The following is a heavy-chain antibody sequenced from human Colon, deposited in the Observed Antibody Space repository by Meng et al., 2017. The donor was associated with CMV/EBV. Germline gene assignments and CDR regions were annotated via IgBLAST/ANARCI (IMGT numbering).Heavy chain of an antibody. Sequence: QRQLPQWGAGLWKPSETLSLACAISGGSFNAYYLTWIRQSPGKGLEWIGELNHSGSTNYNPSLKSRVTISIDTSKRHFSLRLTSVTAADTAVYYCARGRNGWLLPLDSWGQGTLVTVSS. J-gene: IGHJ4*02. V-gene: IGHV4-34*01. D-gene: IGHD3-3*01. CDR1: GGSFNAYY. CDR2: LNHSGST. CDR3: ARGRNGWLLPLDS.